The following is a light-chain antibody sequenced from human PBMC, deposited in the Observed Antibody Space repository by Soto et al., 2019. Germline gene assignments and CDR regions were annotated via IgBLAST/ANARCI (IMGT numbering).Light chain of an antibody. CDR2: LEGSGSY. CDR3: ETWDCNTRV. Sequence: QSVLTQSSSASASLGSSVKLTCTLSSGHSSYIIAWHQQQPGKAPRYLMKLEGSGSYNKGSGVPDRFSGSSSGADRYLTISNLQSEDEADYYCETWDCNTRVFGGGTKVTVL. CDR1: SGHSSYI. V-gene: IGLV4-60*03. J-gene: IGLJ2*01.